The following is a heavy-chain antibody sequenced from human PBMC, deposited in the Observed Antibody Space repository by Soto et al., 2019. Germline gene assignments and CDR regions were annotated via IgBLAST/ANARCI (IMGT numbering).Heavy chain of an antibody. Sequence: GASVKVSCKASGYTFTSYGISWVRQAPGQGLEWMGWISAYNGNTNYAQKLQGRVTMTTDTSTSTAYMELRSLRSDDTAVYYCARDWYYYDSSGYYYVADFDYRGQGTLVTVSS. CDR3: ARDWYYYDSSGYYYVADFDY. V-gene: IGHV1-18*04. CDR1: GYTFTSYG. D-gene: IGHD3-22*01. J-gene: IGHJ4*02. CDR2: ISAYNGNT.